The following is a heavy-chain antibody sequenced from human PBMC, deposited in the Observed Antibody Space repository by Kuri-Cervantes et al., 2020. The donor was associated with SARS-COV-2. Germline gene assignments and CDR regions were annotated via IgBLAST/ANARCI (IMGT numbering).Heavy chain of an antibody. CDR3: ARDGGKARFRAFDI. Sequence: GESLKISCAASGFTFSSYGMHWVRQAPGKGLEWVAFIRYDGSNKYYADSVKGRFTISRDNAQNSLYLQMNSLRAEDTAVYYCARDGGKARFRAFDIWGQGTMVTVSS. CDR1: GFTFSSYG. D-gene: IGHD3-16*01. V-gene: IGHV3-30*02. J-gene: IGHJ3*02. CDR2: IRYDGSNK.